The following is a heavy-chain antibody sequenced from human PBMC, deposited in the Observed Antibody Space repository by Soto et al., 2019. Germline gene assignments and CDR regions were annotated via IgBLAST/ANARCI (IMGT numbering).Heavy chain of an antibody. Sequence: ASVKVSCKASGGTFTSYYMHWVRQAPGQGLEWMGIINPSGGSTSYAQKFQGRVTMTRDTSTSTVYMELSSLRSEDTAVYYCARVFRKYCSSTSCYGGFWFDPWGQGTLVTVSS. CDR1: GGTFTSYY. D-gene: IGHD2-2*01. J-gene: IGHJ5*02. CDR3: ARVFRKYCSSTSCYGGFWFDP. CDR2: INPSGGST. V-gene: IGHV1-46*01.